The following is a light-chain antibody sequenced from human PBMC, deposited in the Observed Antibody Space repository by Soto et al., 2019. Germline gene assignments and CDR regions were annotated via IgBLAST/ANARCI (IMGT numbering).Light chain of an antibody. J-gene: IGKJ4*01. CDR1: ESVSSN. CDR2: GAA. Sequence: EIVMTQSPATLSVSPGERVTLSCRASESVSSNLGWYQQKPGQAPRRLIYGAATRATGIPARFSGSGSGTEFTLTISSLQSEDFAVYYCQQYNNWPLTFGGGTKVEIK. CDR3: QQYNNWPLT. V-gene: IGKV3-15*01.